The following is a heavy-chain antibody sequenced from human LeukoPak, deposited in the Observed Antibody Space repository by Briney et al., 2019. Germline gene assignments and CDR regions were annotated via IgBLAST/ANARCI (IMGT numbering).Heavy chain of an antibody. V-gene: IGHV4-61*02. CDR2: IYTSGST. J-gene: IGHJ3*01. Sequence: SQTLSLTCTVSGGSISSGSYYWSWIRQPAGKGLEWIGRIYTSGSTNYNPSLKSRVTIPVDTSKNQFSLKLSSVTAADTAVYYCARDLETYYYDSSGYTSTWGQGTMVTVSS. D-gene: IGHD3-22*01. CDR1: GGSISSGSYY. CDR3: ARDLETYYYDSSGYTST.